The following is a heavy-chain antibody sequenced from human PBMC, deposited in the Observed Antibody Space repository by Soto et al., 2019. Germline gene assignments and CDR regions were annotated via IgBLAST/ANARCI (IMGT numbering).Heavy chain of an antibody. Sequence: SETLSLTCTLSGVSITSGAYYWTWVPQHPGKGLEWIGYIYYNGNTYFSPALKSRLTISIDTSKNQFSLKPSSVTDADTAMYYCARARLRAVYAFDFWGQGTMVTVSS. CDR1: GVSITSGAYY. V-gene: IGHV4-31*03. J-gene: IGHJ3*01. CDR2: IYYNGNT. D-gene: IGHD4-17*01. CDR3: ARARLRAVYAFDF.